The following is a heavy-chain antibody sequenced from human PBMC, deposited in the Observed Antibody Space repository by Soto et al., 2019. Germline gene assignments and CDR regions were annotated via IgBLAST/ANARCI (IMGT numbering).Heavy chain of an antibody. J-gene: IGHJ4*02. Sequence: NPSETLSLTCTVSGDSISTDYWSWIRQSPGKGLEWIGFIYYGGSTNYNPSLKSRVTISVDTPKNQFSLKLSSVTAADTAVYYCAKNWNWGSLVHWGKGTLVTVPS. V-gene: IGHV4-59*08. CDR1: GDSISTDY. D-gene: IGHD7-27*01. CDR2: IYYGGST. CDR3: AKNWNWGSLVH.